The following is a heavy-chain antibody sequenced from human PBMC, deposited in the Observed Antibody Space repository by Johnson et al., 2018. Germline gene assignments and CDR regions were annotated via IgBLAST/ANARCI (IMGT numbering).Heavy chain of an antibody. CDR2: INHSGST. V-gene: IGHV4-34*01. D-gene: IGHD4-17*01. Sequence: QVQLQQLGAGLLKPSETLSLPCAVYGGSFSGYSWSWIRQPPGKGLEWIGEINHSGSTNYNPSFKSRVTISVDTSKNQFSLKLSSVTAADPAVYYCARALYGDYGMYYYYYGMDVWGQGTTVTVSS. CDR3: ARALYGDYGMYYYYYGMDV. CDR1: GGSFSGYS. J-gene: IGHJ6*02.